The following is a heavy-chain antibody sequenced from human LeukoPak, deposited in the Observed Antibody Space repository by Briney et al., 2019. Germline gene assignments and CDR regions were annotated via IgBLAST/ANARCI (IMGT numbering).Heavy chain of an antibody. D-gene: IGHD3-22*01. CDR1: GFTFSSYS. J-gene: IGHJ4*02. CDR2: ISSSSSYI. Sequence: PGGSLRLSCAASGFTFSSYSMNWVRQAPGKGLEWVSSISSSSSYIYYADSVKARFTISRDNAKNSLYLQMNSLRAEDTAVYYCACRRSGYYPGYWGQGTLVTVSS. CDR3: ACRRSGYYPGY. V-gene: IGHV3-21*01.